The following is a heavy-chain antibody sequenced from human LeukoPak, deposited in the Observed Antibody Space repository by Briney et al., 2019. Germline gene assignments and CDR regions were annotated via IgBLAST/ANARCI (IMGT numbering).Heavy chain of an antibody. CDR3: ATGHSDACDV. J-gene: IGHJ3*01. D-gene: IGHD3-10*01. V-gene: IGHV1-46*01. Sequence: ASVKVSCKASGYTFSNNYIHWVRQAPGQGLEWMGIINAGGGSTTYAQKFHGRVTMTRDTSTNTVYMELSTLSSEDTAVYYCATGHSDACDVWGQGTLVTVSS. CDR1: GYTFSNNY. CDR2: INAGGGST.